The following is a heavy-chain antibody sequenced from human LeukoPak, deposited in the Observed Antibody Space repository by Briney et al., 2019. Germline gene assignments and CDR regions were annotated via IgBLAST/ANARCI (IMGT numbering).Heavy chain of an antibody. CDR3: ARGKAAAGNNWFDP. V-gene: IGHV1-69*04. CDR2: IIPILGIA. J-gene: IGHJ5*02. D-gene: IGHD6-13*01. Sequence: ASVKVSFKASGGTFSSYAISWVRQAPGQGLEWMGRIIPILGIANYAQKFQGRVTITADKSTSTAYMELSSLRSEDTAVYYCARGKAAAGNNWFDPWGQGTLVTVSS. CDR1: GGTFSSYA.